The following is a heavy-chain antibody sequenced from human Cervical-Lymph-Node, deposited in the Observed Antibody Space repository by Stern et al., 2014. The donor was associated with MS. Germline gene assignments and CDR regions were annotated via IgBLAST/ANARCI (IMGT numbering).Heavy chain of an antibody. V-gene: IGHV4-39*01. D-gene: IGHD2-8*02. CDR1: GDSISSYTHY. J-gene: IGHJ4*02. CDR2: VYDSGPS. Sequence: QVQLQESGPGLVKPSETLSLTCAVSGDSISSYTHYWAWIRQPPGKGLEWIGSVYDSGPSYYNPSLKSPVPISVHTSKNHFSLGLTSVTAADTAVYYCAKHACTGAACPFDLWGQGTLVTVSS. CDR3: AKHACTGAACPFDL.